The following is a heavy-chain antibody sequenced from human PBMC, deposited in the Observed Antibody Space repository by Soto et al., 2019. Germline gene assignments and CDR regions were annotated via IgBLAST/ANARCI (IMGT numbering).Heavy chain of an antibody. CDR2: ISYDGSNK. V-gene: IGHV3-30-3*01. Sequence: GGSLRLSCAASGFTFSSYAMHWVRQAPGKGLEWVAVISYDGSNKYYADSVKGRFTISRDNSKNTLYLQMNSLRAEDTAVYYCAREARERGKSAYDILTGYYDYWGQGTLVTVSS. CDR1: GFTFSSYA. D-gene: IGHD3-9*01. J-gene: IGHJ4*02. CDR3: AREARERGKSAYDILTGYYDY.